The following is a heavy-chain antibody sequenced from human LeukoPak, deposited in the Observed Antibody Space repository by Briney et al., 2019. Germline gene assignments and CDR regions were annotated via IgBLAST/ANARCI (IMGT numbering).Heavy chain of an antibody. CDR1: GFPLSSYA. Sequence: GGSLRLSCAASGFPLSSYAMSWVRQGPGKGLEWVAATSSSDPGTYHADSVRGRFAISRDNSKNTLYLQMNRLRVEDAAVYYCARAPVTSCRGAFCYPFDYWGQGTLVTVSS. CDR2: TSSSDPGT. CDR3: ARAPVTSCRGAFCYPFDY. D-gene: IGHD2-15*01. V-gene: IGHV3-23*01. J-gene: IGHJ4*02.